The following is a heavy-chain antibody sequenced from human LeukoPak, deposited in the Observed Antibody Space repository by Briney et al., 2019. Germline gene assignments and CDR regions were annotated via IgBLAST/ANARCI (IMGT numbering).Heavy chain of an antibody. D-gene: IGHD5-18*01. J-gene: IGHJ5*02. CDR2: ISSSSSYI. V-gene: IGHV3-21*04. CDR3: ARDDGYSYAGLNWFDP. CDR1: GFTFSSYS. Sequence: PGGSLRLSCAASGFTFSSYSMNWVRQAPGKGLEWVSSISSSSSYIYYADSVKGRFTISRDNAKNSLYLQMNSLRAEDTAVYYCARDDGYSYAGLNWFDPWGQGTLVTVSS.